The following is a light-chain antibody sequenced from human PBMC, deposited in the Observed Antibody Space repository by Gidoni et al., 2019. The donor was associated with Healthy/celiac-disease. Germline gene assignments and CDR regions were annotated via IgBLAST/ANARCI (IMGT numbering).Light chain of an antibody. CDR1: SSDVGIYNL. J-gene: IGLJ3*02. CDR3: CAYAGSSTFFWV. CDR2: EGS. V-gene: IGLV2-23*03. Sequence: QSALTQPASVSGSPGPSITISCTGTSSDVGIYNLVSWYQQHPGKAPKLMIYEGSKRPSGVSNRFSGSKSGNTASLTISGLQAEDEADYYCCAYAGSSTFFWVFGGGTKLTV.